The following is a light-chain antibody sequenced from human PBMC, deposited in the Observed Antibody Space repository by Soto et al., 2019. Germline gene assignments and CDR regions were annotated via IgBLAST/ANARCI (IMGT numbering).Light chain of an antibody. V-gene: IGLV2-14*03. CDR3: SSYTRRSTVV. J-gene: IGLJ2*01. CDR1: SSNVGGYNF. CDR2: DDR. Sequence: QSVLTQPASVSGSPGQSITISCTGTSSNVGGYNFVSWYQQHPGKAPKFIIYDDRNRPSGVSNRFSGSRSGTTSSLTISGLQAEDEADYYCSSYTRRSTVVFGGGTKLTVL.